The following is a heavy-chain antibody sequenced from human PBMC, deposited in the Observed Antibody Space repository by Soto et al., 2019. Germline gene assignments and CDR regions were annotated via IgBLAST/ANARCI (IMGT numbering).Heavy chain of an antibody. V-gene: IGHV1-8*01. CDR3: AGGFGVGQVPRKFLYY. CDR2: MNPNSGNT. CDR1: GYTFTSYD. D-gene: IGHD3-10*01. J-gene: IGHJ4*02. Sequence: QVQLVQSGAEVKKPGASVKVSCKASGYTFTSYDINWVRQATGQGLEWMGWMNPNSGNTGYAQKFQGRVTMTRNTSISIAYMELSGLRSEDTAVYYGAGGFGVGQVPRKFLYYWGQGTLVAVSS.